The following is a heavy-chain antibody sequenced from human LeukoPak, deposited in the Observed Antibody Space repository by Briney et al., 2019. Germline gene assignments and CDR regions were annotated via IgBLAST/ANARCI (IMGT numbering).Heavy chain of an antibody. CDR1: GFTVSSNY. Sequence: AGGSLRLSCAASGFTVSSNYMSWVRQAPGKGLEWVSFTDTSGRYVYYGDSVKGRFTISRDNAKNLLFLQMNGLRAEDTALYYCARGRSITLLRGVAMSDGFDIWGQGAMVAVSS. V-gene: IGHV3-21*06. J-gene: IGHJ3*02. CDR3: ARGRSITLLRGVAMSDGFDI. D-gene: IGHD3-10*01. CDR2: TDTSGRYV.